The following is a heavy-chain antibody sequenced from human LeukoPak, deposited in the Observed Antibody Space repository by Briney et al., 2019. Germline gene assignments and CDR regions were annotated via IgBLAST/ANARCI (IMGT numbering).Heavy chain of an antibody. CDR1: GFNFSSYC. V-gene: IGHV3-23*05. CDR3: AKGSSNWRDYYYFDY. Sequence: GGSLRLSCAASGFNFSSYCMNWVRQAPGKGLEWVSAIYSDHSTEYADSVMGRFTISRDNSKNTLYLQMNSLRVEDTAVDYCAKGSSNWRDYYYFDYWGQGTLVTVSS. CDR2: IYSDHST. D-gene: IGHD6-13*01. J-gene: IGHJ4*02.